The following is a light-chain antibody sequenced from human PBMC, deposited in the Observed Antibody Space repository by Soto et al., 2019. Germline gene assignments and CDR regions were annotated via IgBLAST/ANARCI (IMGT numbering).Light chain of an antibody. CDR2: RNN. CDR1: SSNIGSNY. Sequence: QSVLTQPPSASGTPGQMVNISCSGSSSNIGSNYVYWYRQFPGTAPKLLIQRNNQRPSGVPARFSGSKSGTSASLAISGLRSEDEADYYCGGWDDSLSGPVVGGGTKLTVL. V-gene: IGLV1-47*01. J-gene: IGLJ2*01. CDR3: GGWDDSLSGPV.